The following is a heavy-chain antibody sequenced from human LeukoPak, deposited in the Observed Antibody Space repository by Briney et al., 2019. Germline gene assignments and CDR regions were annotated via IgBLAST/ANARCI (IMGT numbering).Heavy chain of an antibody. J-gene: IGHJ4*02. V-gene: IGHV3-23*01. CDR2: ISVSGAGT. Sequence: GSLRLSCAVSGCIFGSYAMSWVRQAPGTGLEWVSAISVSGAGTYYADSVKGRFTISRDNSKNTRYLQMNSLSAEDTAVYYCARGVNYFVLEYWGQGTLVTVSS. D-gene: IGHD3-10*02. CDR1: GCIFGSYA. CDR3: ARGVNYFVLEY.